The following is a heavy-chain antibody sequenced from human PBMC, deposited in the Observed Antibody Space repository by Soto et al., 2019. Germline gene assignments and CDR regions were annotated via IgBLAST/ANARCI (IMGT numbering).Heavy chain of an antibody. CDR3: ARGTTTSAFSAMDV. CDR1: GFTFSSYA. Sequence: GGSLRLSCAASGFTFSSYAMHWVRQAPGKGLEWVAVISYDGDNKYIAESVKGRFTISRDNSKNTVSLQMNSLRTEDTAMYFCARGTTTSAFSAMDVWGQGTTVTVSS. D-gene: IGHD1-1*01. J-gene: IGHJ6*02. V-gene: IGHV3-30-3*01. CDR2: ISYDGDNK.